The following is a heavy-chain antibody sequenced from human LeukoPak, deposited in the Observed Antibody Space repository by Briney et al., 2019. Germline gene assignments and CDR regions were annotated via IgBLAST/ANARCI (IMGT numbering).Heavy chain of an antibody. V-gene: IGHV4-30-4*01. CDR3: ARVDKDRLYYYYGMDV. Sequence: SQTLSLTCTVSGGSISSGDYYWSWIRQPPGKGLEWIGYIYYSGSTYYNPSLKSRVTISVDTSKNQFSLKLSSVTAADTAVYYCARVDKDRLYYYYGMDVWGQGTTVTVSS. D-gene: IGHD6-25*01. J-gene: IGHJ6*02. CDR2: IYYSGST. CDR1: GGSISSGDYY.